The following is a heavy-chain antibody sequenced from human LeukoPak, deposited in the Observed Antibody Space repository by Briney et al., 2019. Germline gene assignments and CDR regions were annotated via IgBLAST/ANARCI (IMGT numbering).Heavy chain of an antibody. CDR3: AKGGYFNFEN. Sequence: GGSLRLSCAASGFTFGTHDMQWVRQAPGKGLEWVSGISRNGPTYYSDSVRGRFTISRDNSKDTLYLQMSSLRAEDTAVYCCAKGGYFNFENWGQGTVVSVSS. D-gene: IGHD2-2*03. J-gene: IGHJ3*02. CDR1: GFTFGTHD. CDR2: ISRNGPT. V-gene: IGHV3-23*01.